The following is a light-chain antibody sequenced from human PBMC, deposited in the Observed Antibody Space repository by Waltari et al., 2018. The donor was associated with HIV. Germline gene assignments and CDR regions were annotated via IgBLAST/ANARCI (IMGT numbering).Light chain of an antibody. CDR3: QSYDSSLSGSGV. V-gene: IGLV1-40*01. CDR1: SSNIGAHYD. CDR2: GNN. Sequence: QSVLTQPPSVSGAPGQRVTISCTGSSSNIGAHYDVHWYQQLPGTAPKLLIYGNNNRPARVPDRFAGSKSGTSASLAITGLQAEDEADYYCQSYDSSLSGSGVFGGGTKLTVL. J-gene: IGLJ3*02.